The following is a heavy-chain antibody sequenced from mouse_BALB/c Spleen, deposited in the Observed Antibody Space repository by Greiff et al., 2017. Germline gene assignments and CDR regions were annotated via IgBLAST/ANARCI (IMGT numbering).Heavy chain of an antibody. CDR1: GFTFSDYY. J-gene: IGHJ2*01. D-gene: IGHD1-1*02. V-gene: IGHV5-4*02. CDR3: ARDRDAMDY. CDR2: ISDGGSYT. Sequence: EVLLVESGGGLVKPGGSLKLSCAASGFTFSDYYMYWVRQTPEKRLEWVATISDGGSYTYYPDSVKGRITISRDNAKNNLYLQMNSLKSEDTAMYCCARDRDAMDYWGQGTTLTVSS.